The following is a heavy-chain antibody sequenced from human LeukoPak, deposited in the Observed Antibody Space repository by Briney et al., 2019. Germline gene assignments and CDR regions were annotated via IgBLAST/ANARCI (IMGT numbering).Heavy chain of an antibody. J-gene: IGHJ4*02. CDR3: ARVLQWPVLDY. V-gene: IGHV3-30-3*01. D-gene: IGHD6-19*01. CDR2: ISYDGSNK. CDR1: GFTFSSYA. Sequence: GGSLRLSCAASGFTFSSYAMHWVRQAPGKGLEWVAVISYDGSNKYYADSVEGRFTISRDNSKNTLYLQMNSLRAEDTAVYYCARVLQWPVLDYWGQGTLVTVSS.